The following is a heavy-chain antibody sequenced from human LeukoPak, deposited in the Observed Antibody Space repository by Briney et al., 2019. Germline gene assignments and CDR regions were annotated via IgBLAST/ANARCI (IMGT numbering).Heavy chain of an antibody. D-gene: IGHD5-18*01. CDR1: GGSFSGYY. CDR2: INHSGST. Sequence: SETLSLTCAVYGGSFSGYYWSWIRQPPGKGLEWIGEINHSGSTNYNPSLKSRVTISVDTSKNQFSLKLSSVTAADTAVYYCARVTWIQLWSAFDPWGQGTLVTVSS. CDR3: ARVTWIQLWSAFDP. J-gene: IGHJ5*02. V-gene: IGHV4-34*01.